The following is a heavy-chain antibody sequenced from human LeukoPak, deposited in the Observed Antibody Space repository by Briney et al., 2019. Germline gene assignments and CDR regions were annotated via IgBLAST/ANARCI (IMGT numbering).Heavy chain of an antibody. CDR3: ARFNHDFWWGIDY. D-gene: IGHD3-3*01. CDR2: IYHSGST. J-gene: IGHJ4*02. V-gene: IGHV4-4*02. CDR1: GGSISSSNW. Sequence: PSETLSLTCAVSGGSISSSNWWSWVRQPPGKGLEWIGEIYHSGSTNYNPSLKSRVTISVDKSKNQFSLKLSSVTAADTAVYYCARFNHDFWWGIDYWGQGTLVTVSS.